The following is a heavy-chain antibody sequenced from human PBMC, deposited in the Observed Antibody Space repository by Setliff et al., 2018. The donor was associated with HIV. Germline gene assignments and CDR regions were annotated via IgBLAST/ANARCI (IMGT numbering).Heavy chain of an antibody. Sequence: SETLSLTCTVSGGSISSYYWSWIRQPPGKGLEWIGYIDNSGSTNYNPSLKSRVTISVDTSKNQISLKLGSVTAADTAMYYCARRGYSYVERVYYYYMDVWGKGTTVTVSS. J-gene: IGHJ6*03. CDR3: ARRGYSYVERVYYYYMDV. D-gene: IGHD5-18*01. CDR2: IDNSGST. V-gene: IGHV4-4*09. CDR1: GGSISSYY.